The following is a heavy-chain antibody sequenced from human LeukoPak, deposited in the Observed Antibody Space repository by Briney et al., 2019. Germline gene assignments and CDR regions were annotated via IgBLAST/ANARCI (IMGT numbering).Heavy chain of an antibody. Sequence: GGSLRLSCAASGFTFSSYGMHWVRQAPGKGLEWVAVIWYDGSSKYYADSVKGRFTVSKDNSKNTLYLQMNSLGVEDTAVYYCASDPQLWGQGTLVTVSS. D-gene: IGHD3-10*01. CDR2: IWYDGSSK. J-gene: IGHJ4*02. CDR3: ASDPQL. V-gene: IGHV3-33*01. CDR1: GFTFSSYG.